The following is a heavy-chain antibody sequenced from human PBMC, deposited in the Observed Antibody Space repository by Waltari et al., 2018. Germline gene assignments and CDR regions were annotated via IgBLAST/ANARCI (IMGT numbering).Heavy chain of an antibody. V-gene: IGHV4-38-2*01. CDR3: TRQVLGYCTSAACRRLES. Sequence: QVQLQESGPGLVKLSENLCLTCDVPGYSIKSGFSCGWIRQPPGKGLEWIATIYHDGTTFYNPSLTSRVTTSMDTSKNQVSLKLKSVTAADTAVYYCTRQVLGYCTSAACRRLESWGQGTLVTVSS. CDR2: IYHDGTT. D-gene: IGHD2-2*03. CDR1: GYSIKSGFS. J-gene: IGHJ4*02.